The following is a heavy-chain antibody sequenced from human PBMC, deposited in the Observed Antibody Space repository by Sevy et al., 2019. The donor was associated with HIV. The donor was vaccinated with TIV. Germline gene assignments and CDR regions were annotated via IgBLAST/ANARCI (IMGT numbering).Heavy chain of an antibody. CDR3: ARVVTSPYYYYGMDV. V-gene: IGHV1-69*13. D-gene: IGHD3-22*01. J-gene: IGHJ6*02. CDR1: GGTFSSYA. Sequence: ASVKVSCKASGGTFSSYAISWVRQAPGQGLEWMGGIIPICGTAKYAQKFQVRVTITADECTSTAYMELSSLRSEDTAVYYCARVVTSPYYYYGMDVWGQGTTVTVSS. CDR2: IIPICGTA.